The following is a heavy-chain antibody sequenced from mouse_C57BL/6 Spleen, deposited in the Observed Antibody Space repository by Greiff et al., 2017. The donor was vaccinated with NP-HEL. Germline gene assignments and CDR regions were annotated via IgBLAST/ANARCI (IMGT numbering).Heavy chain of an antibody. CDR3: ASRNYDGSHYDY. CDR1: GYTFTDYY. V-gene: IGHV1-18*01. D-gene: IGHD2-3*01. CDR2: INPNNGGT. Sequence: EVQLQQSGPELVKPGASVKIPCTASGYTFTDYYMDWVKQRHGKSLEWIGDINPNNGGTIYNQKFKGKATLTVDKSSNHAYMELRCLTSEDTAVDYSASRNYDGSHYDYWGKGTTLTVSS. J-gene: IGHJ2*01.